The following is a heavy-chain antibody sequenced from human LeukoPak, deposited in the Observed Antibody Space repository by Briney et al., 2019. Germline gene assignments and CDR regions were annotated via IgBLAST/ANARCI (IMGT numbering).Heavy chain of an antibody. CDR1: GFTISTYG. CDR2: ISGGTT. J-gene: IGHJ4*02. V-gene: IGHV3-23*01. Sequence: GGSLRLSCAASGFTISTYGMSWVRQAPAKGLEWVSSISGGTTYYADSVKGRFTISRDNSKNTVSLQMNSLRAEDTAVYYCAKSVYHSGNYWGQGTLVTVSS. CDR3: AKSVYHSGNY. D-gene: IGHD3-10*01.